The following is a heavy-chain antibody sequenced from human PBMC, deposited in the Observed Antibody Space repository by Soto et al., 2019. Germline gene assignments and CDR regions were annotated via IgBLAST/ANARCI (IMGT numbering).Heavy chain of an antibody. CDR3: ARDFGLGANNYFDY. CDR1: GFTFSSYG. D-gene: IGHD1-26*01. J-gene: IGHJ4*02. Sequence: QVQLVESGGGVVQPGRSLRLSCAASGFTFSSYGMHWVRQAPGKGLEWVAVIWYDGSNKYYADSVKGRFTISRDNSKNTLYLQMNSLRAEDTAVYYCARDFGLGANNYFDYWGQGTLVTVSS. V-gene: IGHV3-33*01. CDR2: IWYDGSNK.